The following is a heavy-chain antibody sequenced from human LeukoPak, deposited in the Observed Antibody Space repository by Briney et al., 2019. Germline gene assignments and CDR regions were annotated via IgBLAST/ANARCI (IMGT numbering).Heavy chain of an antibody. D-gene: IGHD6-13*01. V-gene: IGHV4-61*02. CDR1: GGSISSGSYY. CDR3: ARMRSSSWYWGFDY. Sequence: PSETLSLTCTVSGGSISSGSYYWSWIRQPAGKGLEWIGRIYTSGSTNYNPSLKSRVTISVDTSKNQFSLKLSSVTAADTAVYYCARMRSSSWYWGFDYWGQGTLVTVSS. J-gene: IGHJ4*02. CDR2: IYTSGST.